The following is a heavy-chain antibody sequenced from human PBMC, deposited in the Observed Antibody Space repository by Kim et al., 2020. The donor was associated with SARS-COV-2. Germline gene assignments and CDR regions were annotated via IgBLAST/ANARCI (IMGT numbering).Heavy chain of an antibody. D-gene: IGHD5-18*01. V-gene: IGHV4-34*01. CDR3: ARAWAGYTRPIDY. Sequence: SETLSLTCAVYGGSFSGYYWSWIRQPPGKGLEWIGEINHSGSTNYNPSLKSRVTISVDTSKNQFSLKLSSVTAADTAVYYCARAWAGYTRPIDYWGQGTLVTVSS. CDR2: INHSGST. J-gene: IGHJ4*02. CDR1: GGSFSGYY.